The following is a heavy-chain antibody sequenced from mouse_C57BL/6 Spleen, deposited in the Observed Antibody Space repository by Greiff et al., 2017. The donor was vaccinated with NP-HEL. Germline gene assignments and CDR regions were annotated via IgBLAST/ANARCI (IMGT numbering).Heavy chain of an antibody. Sequence: DVQLQESGEGLVKPGGSLKLSCAASGFTFSSYAMSWVRQTPEKRLEWVAYISSGGDYIYYADTVKGRFTISRDNARNTLYLQMSSLKSEDTAMYYCTRASTVVEGLWYFDVWGTGTTVTVSS. D-gene: IGHD1-1*01. CDR1: GFTFSSYA. J-gene: IGHJ1*03. CDR3: TRASTVVEGLWYFDV. CDR2: ISSGGDYI. V-gene: IGHV5-9-1*02.